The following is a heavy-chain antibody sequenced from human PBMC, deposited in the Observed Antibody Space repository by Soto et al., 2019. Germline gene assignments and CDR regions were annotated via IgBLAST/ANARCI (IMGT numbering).Heavy chain of an antibody. Sequence: ASVKVSCKASGYTFTGYYMHWVRQAPGQGLEWMGWINPNSGGTNYAQKFQGWVTMTRDTSISTAYMELSRLRSDDTAVYYCARVGASSGWRSYGMDVWGQGTTVTVSS. V-gene: IGHV1-2*04. CDR2: INPNSGGT. D-gene: IGHD6-19*01. J-gene: IGHJ6*02. CDR1: GYTFTGYY. CDR3: ARVGASSGWRSYGMDV.